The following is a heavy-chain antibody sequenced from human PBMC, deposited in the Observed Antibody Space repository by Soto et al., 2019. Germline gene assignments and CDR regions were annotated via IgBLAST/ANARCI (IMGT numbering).Heavy chain of an antibody. CDR1: GGSISSCGYS. CDR2: IYHSGST. CDR3: ARAPRGNYGYPSYFDY. Sequence: SETLSLTCAVSGGSISSCGYSWSWIRQPPGKGLEWIGYIYHSGSTYYNPSLKSRVTISVDTSKNQFSPKLSSVTAADTAVYYCARAPRGNYGYPSYFDYWGQGTLVTVSS. D-gene: IGHD3-10*01. V-gene: IGHV4-30-2*01. J-gene: IGHJ4*02.